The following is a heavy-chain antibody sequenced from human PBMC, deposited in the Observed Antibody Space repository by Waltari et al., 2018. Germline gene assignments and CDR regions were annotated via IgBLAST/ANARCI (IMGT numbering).Heavy chain of an antibody. CDR3: ARPRAMGEIDH. CDR2: ISSNSRYK. D-gene: IGHD3-16*01. CDR1: GFAFSSYT. Sequence: EVKGVQSGGGLVRPGGSLTLPCSASGFAFSSYTMDWVRQAPGKGLEVVSSISSNSRYKNYADSTKGRFTISRDNAKNSVYLLMNSLRVEDTAIYCCARPRAMGEIDHWGQGTLVAVSS. V-gene: IGHV3-21*01. J-gene: IGHJ4*02.